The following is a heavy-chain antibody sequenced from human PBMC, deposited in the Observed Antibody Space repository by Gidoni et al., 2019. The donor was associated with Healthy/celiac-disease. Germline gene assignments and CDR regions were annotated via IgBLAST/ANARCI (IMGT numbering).Heavy chain of an antibody. CDR2: IIPIFCTA. J-gene: IGHJ6*03. Sequence: QVQLVQSGAAVKQPGASVTVSCKAPGGTFSSYPINWVRQAPGQGLEWMGGIIPIFCTANYAQEFQGRVTITADKSTSTAYMELSSLRSEDTAVYYCARADCSSTSCYKDYYYYMDVWGKGTTVTVSS. CDR3: ARADCSSTSCYKDYYYYMDV. D-gene: IGHD2-2*02. V-gene: IGHV1-69*06. CDR1: GGTFSSYP.